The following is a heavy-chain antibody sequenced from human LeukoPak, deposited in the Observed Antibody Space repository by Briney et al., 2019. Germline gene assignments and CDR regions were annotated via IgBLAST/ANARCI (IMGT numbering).Heavy chain of an antibody. V-gene: IGHV3-21*01. D-gene: IGHD2-2*01. CDR3: ANHFACGSTSCPPFDS. Sequence: GGSLRLSCAASGFTFSSYSMNWVRQAPGKGLEWVSSISDNSNYIYYSDSVEGRFTISRDNAKNSLYLQMNSLRVEDTAVYYCANHFACGSTSCPPFDSWGQGALVTVSS. CDR2: ISDNSNYI. CDR1: GFTFSSYS. J-gene: IGHJ4*02.